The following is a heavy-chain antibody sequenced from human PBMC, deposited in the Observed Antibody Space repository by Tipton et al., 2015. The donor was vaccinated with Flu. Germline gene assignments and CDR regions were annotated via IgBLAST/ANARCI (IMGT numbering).Heavy chain of an antibody. CDR3: ARVVGQGKDYFDY. V-gene: IGHV4-4*07. CDR1: GFTFDAYA. CDR2: LHTSWGS. Sequence: LRLSCAASGFTFDAYAMYWVRQAPGKGLERIGRLHTSWGSTYNSSLKSRVTMSFDTSKNQFSLKLSSVTAADTAVYYCARVVGQGKDYFDYWGQGTLVTVSS. J-gene: IGHJ4*02. D-gene: IGHD2-15*01.